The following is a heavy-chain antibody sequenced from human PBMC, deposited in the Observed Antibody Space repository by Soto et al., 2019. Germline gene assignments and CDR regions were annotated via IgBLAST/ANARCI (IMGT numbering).Heavy chain of an antibody. CDR3: ARGAYSYGFGILYYFDY. V-gene: IGHV5-51*01. CDR1: GYSVSNYW. D-gene: IGHD5-18*01. Sequence: RGGSRQRSCMGYGYSVSNYWRGCVRHMPGNGLEWMGIIYPGDSDTRYSPSFQGQVTISADKSISTAYLQWSSLKASDTAMYYCARGAYSYGFGILYYFDYWGQGTLVTVSS. J-gene: IGHJ4*02. CDR2: IYPGDSDT.